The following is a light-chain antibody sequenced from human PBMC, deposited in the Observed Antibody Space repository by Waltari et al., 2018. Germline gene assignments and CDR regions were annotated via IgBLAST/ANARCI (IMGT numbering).Light chain of an antibody. Sequence: QSSLTPPAAVAGAPGLSITVSRPLTHNDMGDYNTISWYQRQPGNAPKLIHYEVSNRPSGVSGRVSGSMSGNTASLTIAGRQAEDDADYYCCSYRVGFAYVVFGGGSKLTLL. CDR1: HNDMGDYNT. V-gene: IGLV2-14*01. J-gene: IGLJ3*02. CDR2: EVS. CDR3: CSYRVGFAYVV.